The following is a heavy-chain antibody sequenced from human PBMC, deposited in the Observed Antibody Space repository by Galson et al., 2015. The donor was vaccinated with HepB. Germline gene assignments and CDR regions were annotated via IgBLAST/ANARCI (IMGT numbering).Heavy chain of an antibody. Sequence: SLRLSCAASGFTFSSYWMSWVRQAPGKGLEWVANIKQDGSEKYYVDSVKGRFTISRDNAKNSLYLQMNSLRAEDTAVYYCARGSLLWFGELVGWGQGTLVTVSP. CDR2: IKQDGSEK. D-gene: IGHD3-10*01. V-gene: IGHV3-7*03. J-gene: IGHJ4*02. CDR3: ARGSLLWFGELVG. CDR1: GFTFSSYW.